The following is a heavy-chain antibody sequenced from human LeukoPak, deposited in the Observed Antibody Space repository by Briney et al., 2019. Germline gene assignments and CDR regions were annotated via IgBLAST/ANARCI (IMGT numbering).Heavy chain of an antibody. CDR2: ISAYNGNT. CDR1: GYTFTSYG. CDR3: ARGFYYYDSSGYGGDDY. J-gene: IGHJ4*02. D-gene: IGHD3-22*01. Sequence: ASVMVSCKASGYTFTSYGISWVRQAPGQGVEWMGWISAYNGNTNYAQKLQGRVTMTTDTSTSTAYMELRSLRSDDTAVYYCARGFYYYDSSGYGGDDYWGQGTLVTVSS. V-gene: IGHV1-18*01.